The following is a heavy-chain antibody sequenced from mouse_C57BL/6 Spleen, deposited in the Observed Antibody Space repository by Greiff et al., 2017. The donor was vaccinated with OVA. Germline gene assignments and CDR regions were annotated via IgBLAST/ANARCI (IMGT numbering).Heavy chain of an antibody. CDR1: GFTFSSYA. Sequence: EVKLVESGAGLVKPGGSLKLSCAASGFTFSSYAMSWVRQTPEKRLEWVGYISSGGDYIYYADTVKGRFTISRDKDRHTLYLQMSSQKSEDTAMCYCTRDDCNGGYYFAMDYWGQGTSVTVSS. J-gene: IGHJ4*01. CDR3: TRDDCNGGYYFAMDY. D-gene: IGHD2-4*01. V-gene: IGHV5-9-1*02. CDR2: ISSGGDYI.